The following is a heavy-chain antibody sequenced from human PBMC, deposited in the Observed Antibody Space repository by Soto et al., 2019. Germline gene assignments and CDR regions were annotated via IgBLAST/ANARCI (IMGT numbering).Heavy chain of an antibody. CDR2: IYYSGST. J-gene: IGHJ4*02. D-gene: IGHD3-9*01. CDR1: GGSISSYY. Sequence: SETLSLTCTVSGGSISSYYWSWIRQPPGKGLEWIGYIYYSGSTNYNPSLKSRVTISVDTPKNQFSLKLSSVTAADTAVYYCARHPGYYDILTGYTTYYFDYWGQGILVTVSS. V-gene: IGHV4-59*08. CDR3: ARHPGYYDILTGYTTYYFDY.